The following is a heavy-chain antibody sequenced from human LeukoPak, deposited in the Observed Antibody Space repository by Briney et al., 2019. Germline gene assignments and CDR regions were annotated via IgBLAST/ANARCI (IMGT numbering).Heavy chain of an antibody. Sequence: ASVKVSCKASGYTFTGYYMHWVRQAPGQGLEWMGWINPNSGGTNYAQKFQGRVTMTRDTSIGTAYMELSRLRSDDTAVYYCARDPRWELADWRGGFDPWGQGTLVTVSS. CDR1: GYTFTGYY. CDR2: INPNSGGT. CDR3: ARDPRWELADWRGGFDP. J-gene: IGHJ5*02. D-gene: IGHD1-26*01. V-gene: IGHV1-2*02.